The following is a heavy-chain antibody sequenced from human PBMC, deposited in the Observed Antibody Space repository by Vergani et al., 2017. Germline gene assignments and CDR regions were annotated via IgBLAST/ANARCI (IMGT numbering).Heavy chain of an antibody. Sequence: EVELVQSGPEMRKPGESLKISCKGSEYSFANYWIGWVRQMPGKGLEWMGFIYPADSDTRYSPSFQGQVTISTDTSISTAFLQWDSLKASDTALYYCARHTTYTDSWGQGTLVTVSS. CDR3: ARHTTYTDS. V-gene: IGHV5-51*01. D-gene: IGHD1-1*01. CDR2: IYPADSDT. J-gene: IGHJ4*02. CDR1: EYSFANYW.